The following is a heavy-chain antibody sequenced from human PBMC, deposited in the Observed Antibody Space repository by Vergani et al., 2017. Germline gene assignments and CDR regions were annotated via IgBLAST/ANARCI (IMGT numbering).Heavy chain of an antibody. CDR1: GGSFTSYN. CDR2: IDHTGRP. CDR3: ANGNTETNGHLYYYYYMDV. V-gene: IGHV4-34*01. Sequence: QVQLQQWGGGLLKPSETLSLTCVVNGGSFTSYNWTWIRQSPGEGLEWVGDIDHTGRPDYNPSLKSRLTMSVDKSRNQFSLTLNSVTATGTAIYFCANGNTETNGHLYYYYYMDVWGQGTAVTVS. D-gene: IGHD4-11*01. J-gene: IGHJ6*03.